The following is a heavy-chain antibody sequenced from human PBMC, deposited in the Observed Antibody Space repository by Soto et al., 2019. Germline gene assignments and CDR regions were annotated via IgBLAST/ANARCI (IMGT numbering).Heavy chain of an antibody. Sequence: GESLKISCKGSGYSFTSYWIGWVRQMPGKGLEWMGIIYPGDSDTRYSPSFQGQVPLSADKSFSTASLQWSSLKASDPALYYCARFLIQNNYYYYMDVWGKGTTVTVSS. CDR1: GYSFTSYW. J-gene: IGHJ6*03. V-gene: IGHV5-51*01. CDR3: ARFLIQNNYYYYMDV. D-gene: IGHD2-8*01. CDR2: IYPGDSDT.